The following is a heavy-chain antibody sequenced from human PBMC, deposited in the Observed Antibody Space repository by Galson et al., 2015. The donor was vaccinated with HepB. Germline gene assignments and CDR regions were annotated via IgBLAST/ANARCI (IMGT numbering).Heavy chain of an antibody. CDR3: ARTLMADCDDWDAFDI. CDR2: ISPYNGNK. Sequence: SVKVSCKASGYTFTSYVISWVRQAPGQGLEWMGWISPYNGNKNYAQKLQGRVTMTTDTSTSTAYMELRSLRSDDTAVYYCARTLMADCDDWDAFDIWGHGTMVTVSS. CDR1: GYTFTSYV. V-gene: IGHV1-18*01. J-gene: IGHJ3*02. D-gene: IGHD3-9*01.